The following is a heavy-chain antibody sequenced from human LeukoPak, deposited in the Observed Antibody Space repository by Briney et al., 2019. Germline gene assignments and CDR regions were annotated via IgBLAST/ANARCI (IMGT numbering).Heavy chain of an antibody. CDR1: GGSISSSSYY. D-gene: IGHD3-10*01. V-gene: IGHV4-39*01. CDR2: IYYSGST. J-gene: IGHJ4*02. CDR3: ARRWYYGSGSLPTPFDY. Sequence: SETLSLTCTVSGGSISSSSYYWGWIRQPPGKGLEWIGSIYYSGSTYYNPSLKSRVIISVDTSKNQFSLMLSSVTAADTAVYYCARRWYYGSGSLPTPFDYWGQGTLVTVSS.